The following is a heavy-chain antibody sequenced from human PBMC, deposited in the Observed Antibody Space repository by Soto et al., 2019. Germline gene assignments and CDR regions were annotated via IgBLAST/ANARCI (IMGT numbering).Heavy chain of an antibody. J-gene: IGHJ2*01. V-gene: IGHV3-23*01. CDR2: ISGSGGST. Sequence: EVQLLESGGGLVQPGGSLRLSCAASGFTFSSYAMSWVRQAPGKGLEWVSAISGSGGSTYYADSVRGRLTISRDNSTNPLYLQMNSLRAEDTAVYYCAKRTVGWYFDLWGRGTLVTVSS. CDR3: AKRTVGWYFDL. D-gene: IGHD4-17*01. CDR1: GFTFSSYA.